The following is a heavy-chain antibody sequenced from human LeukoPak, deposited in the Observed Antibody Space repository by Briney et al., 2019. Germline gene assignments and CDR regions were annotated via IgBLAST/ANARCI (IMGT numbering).Heavy chain of an antibody. CDR3: ARGSELTKTSGHYSFDY. D-gene: IGHD4-11*01. Sequence: SDTLSLTCTVSAGSINTYVWTWVRQPAGQGLEWIGRISDSGTTYYNPSLESRVTISLDTSNNQFFLKVTSVTAADTAVYYCARGSELTKTSGHYSFDYWGQGTLVTVSS. J-gene: IGHJ4*02. CDR1: AGSINTYV. V-gene: IGHV4-4*07. CDR2: ISDSGTT.